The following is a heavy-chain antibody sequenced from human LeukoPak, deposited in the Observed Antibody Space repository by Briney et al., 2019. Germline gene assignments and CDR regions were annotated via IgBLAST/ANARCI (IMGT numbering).Heavy chain of an antibody. V-gene: IGHV1-2*02. J-gene: IGHJ4*02. CDR3: ARDLGGVVVVAATGSNY. CDR2: INPNSGGT. CDR1: GYTFTGYY. D-gene: IGHD2-15*01. Sequence: ASVKVSCKASGYTFTGYYMHWVRQAPGQGLEWMGWINPNSGGTNYAQKFQGRVTMTRDTSISTAYMELSRLRSDDTAVYYCARDLGGVVVVAATGSNYWGQGTLVTVSS.